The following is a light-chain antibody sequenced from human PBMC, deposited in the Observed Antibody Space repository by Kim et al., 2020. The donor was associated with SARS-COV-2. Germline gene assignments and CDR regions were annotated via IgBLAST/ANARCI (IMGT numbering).Light chain of an antibody. CDR1: SLRSYY. J-gene: IGLJ2*01. Sequence: SSELTQDPAVSVALGQTVSITCQGDSLRSYYATWYQQKPGQAPILVIYGKNNRPSGIPDRFSGSSSGNTASLTIPGTQAGDEADYYFNSRASNDNVVFGG. V-gene: IGLV3-19*01. CDR2: GKN. CDR3: NSRASNDNVV.